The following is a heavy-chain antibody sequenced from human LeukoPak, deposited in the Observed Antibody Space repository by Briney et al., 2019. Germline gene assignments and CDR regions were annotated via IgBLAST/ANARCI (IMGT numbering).Heavy chain of an antibody. J-gene: IGHJ6*02. D-gene: IGHD3-9*01. CDR3: ARDHWLFSSKTWYYYGMDV. V-gene: IGHV4-59*01. Sequence: TSETLSLTCVVSGGSISPYYWSWIRQSPGKGLEWIGYVDPSGSASYNPSLKSRVTIFVDTSKNLVSLILTSVSASDTAIYYCARDHWLFSSKTWYYYGMDVWGQGTTVTVSS. CDR1: GGSISPYY. CDR2: VDPSGSA.